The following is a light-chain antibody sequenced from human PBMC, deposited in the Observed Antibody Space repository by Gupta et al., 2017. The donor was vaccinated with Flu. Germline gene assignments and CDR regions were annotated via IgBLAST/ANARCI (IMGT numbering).Light chain of an antibody. CDR3: LAWDIRSDVWV. J-gene: IGLJ3*02. Sequence: TATITSTGDASKVGAKGLGWRQLDPAPPPILLFYRDTSRLSAIPQSFSASKSGTTASLTITIVQADAAADYYCLAWDIRSDVWVFGGGTKLTVL. CDR2: RDT. CDR1: ASKVGAKG. V-gene: IGLV10-54*04.